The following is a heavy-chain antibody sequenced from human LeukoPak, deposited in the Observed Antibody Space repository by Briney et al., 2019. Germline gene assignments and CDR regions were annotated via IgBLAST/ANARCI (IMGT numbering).Heavy chain of an antibody. Sequence: ASVKVSCKASGGTFSSYAISWVRQAPGQGLEWMGGIIPIFGTANYAQKFQGRVTITADKSTSTAYMELSSLGSEDTAVYYCARDPHLWFGGPSAFDIWGQGTMVTVSS. D-gene: IGHD3-10*01. J-gene: IGHJ3*02. CDR1: GGTFSSYA. V-gene: IGHV1-69*06. CDR2: IIPIFGTA. CDR3: ARDPHLWFGGPSAFDI.